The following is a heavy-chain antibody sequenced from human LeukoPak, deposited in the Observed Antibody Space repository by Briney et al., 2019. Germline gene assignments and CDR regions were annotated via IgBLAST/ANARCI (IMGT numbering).Heavy chain of an antibody. J-gene: IGHJ6*03. CDR3: ARGGGYCSSTSCPRYYYYYYYMDV. CDR2: IYYSGST. D-gene: IGHD2-2*01. CDR1: GGSISSGGYY. Sequence: SQTLSLTCTVSGGSISSGGYYWSWIRQHPGKGLEWIGYIYYSGSTYYNPSLKSRVTISVDTSRNQFSLKLSSVTAADTAVYYCARGGGYCSSTSCPRYYYYYYYMDVWGEGTTVTVSS. V-gene: IGHV4-31*03.